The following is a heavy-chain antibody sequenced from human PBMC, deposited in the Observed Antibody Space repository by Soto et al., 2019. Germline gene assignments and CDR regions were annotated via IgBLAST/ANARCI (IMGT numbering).Heavy chain of an antibody. J-gene: IGHJ6*02. D-gene: IGHD1-1*01. V-gene: IGHV3-30-3*01. Sequence: QVQLVESGGGVVQPGRSLRLSCAASGFTFSSYAMHWVRQAPGKGLEWVAVISYDGSNKYYADSVKGRFTISRDNSKNTLYLQMNSLRAEDTAVYYCARATNRNYAYGMDVWGQGTTVTVSS. CDR2: ISYDGSNK. CDR3: ARATNRNYAYGMDV. CDR1: GFTFSSYA.